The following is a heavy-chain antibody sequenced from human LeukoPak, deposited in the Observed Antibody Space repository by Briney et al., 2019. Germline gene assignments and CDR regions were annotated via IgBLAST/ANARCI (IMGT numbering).Heavy chain of an antibody. CDR3: TRRVDIAMVEGIDFDY. Sequence: GGSLRLSCAASGFTFSGSAMHWVRQASGKGLEWVGRIRSKANSYATAYAASVKDRFTISRDDSKNTAYLQMNSLKTEDTAVYYCTRRVDIAMVEGIDFDYWGQGTLVTVSS. CDR2: IRSKANSYAT. V-gene: IGHV3-73*01. J-gene: IGHJ4*02. CDR1: GFTFSGSA. D-gene: IGHD5-18*01.